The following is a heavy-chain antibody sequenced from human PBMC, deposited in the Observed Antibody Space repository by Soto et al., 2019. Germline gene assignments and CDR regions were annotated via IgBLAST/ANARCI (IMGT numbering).Heavy chain of an antibody. J-gene: IGHJ6*02. CDR3: ARGIVVVPAAAYYYYYYGMDV. CDR1: GGTFSSYA. CDR2: IIPIFGTA. D-gene: IGHD2-2*01. V-gene: IGHV1-69*01. Sequence: QVQLVQSGAEVKKPGSSVKVSCKASGGTFSSYAISWVRQAPGQGLEWMGGIIPIFGTANYAQKFQGRVTLTADESTSTAYMELSSLRSEDTAVYYCARGIVVVPAAAYYYYYYGMDVWGQGTTVTVSS.